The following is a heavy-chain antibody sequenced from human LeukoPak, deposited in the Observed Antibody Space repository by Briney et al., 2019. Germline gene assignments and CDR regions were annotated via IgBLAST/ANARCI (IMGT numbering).Heavy chain of an antibody. D-gene: IGHD3-22*01. Sequence: ASVKVSCKASGYTFTGYYMHWVRQAPGQGLEWMGWINPNSGGTNYAQKFQGRVTMTRDTSISTAYMELSRLRSDDTAVYYCARDGHRDYYDSSGYYPSIRPAGYWGQGTLVTVSS. V-gene: IGHV1-2*02. J-gene: IGHJ4*02. CDR1: GYTFTGYY. CDR2: INPNSGGT. CDR3: ARDGHRDYYDSSGYYPSIRPAGY.